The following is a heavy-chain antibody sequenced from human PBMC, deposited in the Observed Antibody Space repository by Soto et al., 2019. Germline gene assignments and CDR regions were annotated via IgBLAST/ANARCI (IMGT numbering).Heavy chain of an antibody. Sequence: PGESLKISCQGSGYSFTSYWIGWVRQMPGKGLEWMGIIYPGDSDTRYSPSFQGQVTISADKSISTSYLQWSSLKASDTAMYYCARHYCSGGSCYRNYYYYYMDVWGKGTTVTVSS. CDR2: IYPGDSDT. CDR1: GYSFTSYW. V-gene: IGHV5-51*01. J-gene: IGHJ6*03. D-gene: IGHD2-15*01. CDR3: ARHYCSGGSCYRNYYYYYMDV.